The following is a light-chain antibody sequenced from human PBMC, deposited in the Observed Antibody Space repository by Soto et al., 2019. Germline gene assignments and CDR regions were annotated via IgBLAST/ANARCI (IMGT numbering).Light chain of an antibody. CDR2: GNI. CDR3: QSYDSSLSGSV. V-gene: IGLV1-40*01. CDR1: SSNIGAIYD. Sequence: QPVLTQPPSVSGAPGQGVTISCTGNSSNIGAIYDVHWYQQLPGTAPKLLIYGNINRPSGVPDRFSGSKSGTSASLAITGLQADDEADYYCQSYDSSLSGSVFGGGTKLTVL. J-gene: IGLJ2*01.